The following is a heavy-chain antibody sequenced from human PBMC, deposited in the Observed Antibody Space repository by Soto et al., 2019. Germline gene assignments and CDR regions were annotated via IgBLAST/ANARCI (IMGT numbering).Heavy chain of an antibody. CDR2: ISAYNGNT. V-gene: IGHV1-18*01. D-gene: IGHD6-13*01. Sequence: QVQLVQSGAEVKKPGASVKVSCKASGYTFTSYGISWVRQVPGQCLEWMGWISAYNGNTNYEQKLQGRVTMTTDTPTSTAYMELRRLRSYDKAVYYCARDLAAAGPFDYWGQGNLVTVSS. CDR3: ARDLAAAGPFDY. J-gene: IGHJ4*02. CDR1: GYTFTSYG.